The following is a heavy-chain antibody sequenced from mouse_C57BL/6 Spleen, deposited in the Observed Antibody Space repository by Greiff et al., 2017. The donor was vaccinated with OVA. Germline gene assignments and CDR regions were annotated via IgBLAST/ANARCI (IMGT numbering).Heavy chain of an antibody. J-gene: IGHJ4*01. Sequence: DVKLVESGGGLVKPGGSLKLSCAASGFTFSDYGMHWVRQAPEKGLEWVAYISSGSSTIYYADTVKGRFTISRDNAKNTLFLQMTSLRSEDTAMYYCANSYYSNYYYAMDYWGQGTSVTVSS. V-gene: IGHV5-17*01. D-gene: IGHD2-5*01. CDR1: GFTFSDYG. CDR3: ANSYYSNYYYAMDY. CDR2: ISSGSSTI.